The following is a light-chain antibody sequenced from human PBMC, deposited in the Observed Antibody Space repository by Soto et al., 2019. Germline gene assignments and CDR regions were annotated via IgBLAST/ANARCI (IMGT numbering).Light chain of an antibody. V-gene: IGKV2-30*01. CDR2: GVS. Sequence: VGMTQSPLSLRISVGQPASISCSSSQSLVKRDGNTYLNWFQQRPGQSPRRLNYGVSNRASGGPDRFSGSGSGTNFTLTISRXEAEDVGIYYCLQGTHWPPTFGQGTKV. J-gene: IGKJ2*01. CDR3: LQGTHWPPT. CDR1: QSLVKRDGNTY.